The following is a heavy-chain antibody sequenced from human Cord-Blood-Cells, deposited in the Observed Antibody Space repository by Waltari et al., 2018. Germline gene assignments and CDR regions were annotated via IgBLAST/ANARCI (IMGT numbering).Heavy chain of an antibody. CDR2: ISWNSCSI. Sequence: VKLMESGGGLVQPGRYLKLYCAASGFTFDDYAMTWVRQAPGKGLEWVSGISWNSCSIGYADSVKGRFTISRDNAKNSLYLQMNSLRAEDMALYYCAKELAGAFDIWGQGTMVTVSS. CDR3: AKELAGAFDI. CDR1: GFTFDDYA. D-gene: IGHD2-15*01. V-gene: IGHV3-9*03. J-gene: IGHJ3*02.